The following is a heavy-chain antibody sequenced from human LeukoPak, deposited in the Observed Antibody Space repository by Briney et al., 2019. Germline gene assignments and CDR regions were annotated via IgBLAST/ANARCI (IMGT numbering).Heavy chain of an antibody. CDR2: ISSSNSYT. V-gene: IGHV3-11*05. J-gene: IGHJ3*02. D-gene: IGHD4-17*01. CDR3: ATDAVVPAGVVDYGDYVGAFDI. Sequence: GGSLRLSCAASGFTFSDYYMSWIRQAPGKGLEWVSYISSSNSYTKYADSVKGRFTISRDNAKKSLYLQMNSLRAEDTAGYYCATDAVVPAGVVDYGDYVGAFDIWGRGTMVTVS. CDR1: GFTFSDYY.